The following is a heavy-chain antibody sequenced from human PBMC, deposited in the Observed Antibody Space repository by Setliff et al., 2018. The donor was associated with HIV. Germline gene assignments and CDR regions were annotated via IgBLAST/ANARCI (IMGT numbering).Heavy chain of an antibody. V-gene: IGHV4-59*01. CDR3: ARSGYTSGFYWVFGAFGV. D-gene: IGHD3-22*01. Sequence: PSETLSLTCTVSGGSISNYYWTWIRQPPGKGPEWIASIQYGDISHYNPSRQSRVTISVDTSTKKFSLYLSSVNETDTAVYYCARSGYTSGFYWVFGAFGVWGQGKMVTVSS. CDR2: IQYGDIS. J-gene: IGHJ3*01. CDR1: GGSISNYY.